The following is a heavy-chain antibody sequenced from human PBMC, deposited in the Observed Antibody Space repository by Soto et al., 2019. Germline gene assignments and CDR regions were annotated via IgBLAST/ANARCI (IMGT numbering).Heavy chain of an antibody. CDR3: AKDRLGYSSGWNGIVDY. V-gene: IGHV3-23*01. J-gene: IGHJ4*02. D-gene: IGHD6-19*01. Sequence: EVQLLESGGDLVQPGGSLRLSCAASGFTFSSDAMSWVRQAPGKGLEWVSGISGSGGSTYYADSVKGRFTISRDNSKNTLYLQMNSLRAEDTAVYYCAKDRLGYSSGWNGIVDYWGQGTLVTVSS. CDR2: ISGSGGST. CDR1: GFTFSSDA.